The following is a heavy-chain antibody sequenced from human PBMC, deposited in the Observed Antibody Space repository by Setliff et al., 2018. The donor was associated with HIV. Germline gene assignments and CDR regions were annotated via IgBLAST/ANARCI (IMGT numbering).Heavy chain of an antibody. D-gene: IGHD6-13*01. J-gene: IGHJ6*03. Sequence: SETLSLTCTVSGGSISSNHYFWSWIRQPPGKGLEWIATMYYTGSTFYNPSLKSRLTMSVDTSKNQFSLRLHSVTAADTAVYYCARREGTAAAGTYYMDVWGKGTTVTVSS. CDR2: MYYTGST. CDR1: GGSISSNHYF. CDR3: ARREGTAAAGTYYMDV. V-gene: IGHV4-39*01.